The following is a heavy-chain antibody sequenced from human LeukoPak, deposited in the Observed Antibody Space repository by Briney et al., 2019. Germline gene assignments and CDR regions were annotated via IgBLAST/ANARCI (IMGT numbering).Heavy chain of an antibody. CDR2: INHSGSA. Sequence: SETLSLTCAVYGGSFSGYYWSWIRQPPGKGLEWIGEINHSGSANYNPSLKSRVTISVDTSKNQFSLKLSSVTAADTAVYYCARRPRYYYDSSGYYYDNADGAFDIWGQGTMVTVSS. D-gene: IGHD3-22*01. J-gene: IGHJ3*02. V-gene: IGHV4-34*01. CDR1: GGSFSGYY. CDR3: ARRPRYYYDSSGYYYDNADGAFDI.